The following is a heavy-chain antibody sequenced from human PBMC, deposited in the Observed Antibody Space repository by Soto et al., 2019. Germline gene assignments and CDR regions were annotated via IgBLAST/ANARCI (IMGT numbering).Heavy chain of an antibody. CDR2: IIPISETT. CDR1: GGTFSSYA. CDR3: ARSQGSSTSLEIYYYYYYGMDV. J-gene: IGHJ6*02. D-gene: IGHD2-2*01. Sequence: QVQLVQSGAEVKKPGSSVKVSCKASGGTFSSYAISWVRQSPGHGLEWMGGIIPISETTTYAQKFQGRVTITADESKSTAYMELSSLRSEDTAVYYCARSQGSSTSLEIYYYYYYGMDVWGQGTTVTVSS. V-gene: IGHV1-69*01.